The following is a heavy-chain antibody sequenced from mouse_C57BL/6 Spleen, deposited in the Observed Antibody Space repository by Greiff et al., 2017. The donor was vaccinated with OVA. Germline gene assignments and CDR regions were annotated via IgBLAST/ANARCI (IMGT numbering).Heavy chain of an antibody. CDR1: GYTFTDYN. Sequence: VQLQQSGPELVKPGASVKMSCKASGYTFTDYNMHWVKQSHGKSLEWIGYINPNNGGTSYNQKFKGKATLTVNKYSSTAYMELRRLTSEVSEVYYFSGGGMAGFAYWGQGTLVTVSA. CDR3: SGGGMAGFAY. CDR2: INPNNGGT. J-gene: IGHJ3*01. V-gene: IGHV1-22*01.